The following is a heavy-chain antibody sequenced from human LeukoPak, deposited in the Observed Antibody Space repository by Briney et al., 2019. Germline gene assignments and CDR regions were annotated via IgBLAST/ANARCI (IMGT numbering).Heavy chain of an antibody. D-gene: IGHD3-3*01. CDR3: ARGRLYYDFWSGYPYYYGMDV. CDR1: GGSFSGYY. J-gene: IGHJ6*02. CDR2: INHSGST. Sequence: SETLSLTCAVYGGSFSGYYWSWIRQPPGKGLEWIGEINHSGSTNYNPSLKGRVTISVDTSKNQFSLKLSSVTAADTAVYYCARGRLYYDFWSGYPYYYGMDVWGQGTTVTVSS. V-gene: IGHV4-34*01.